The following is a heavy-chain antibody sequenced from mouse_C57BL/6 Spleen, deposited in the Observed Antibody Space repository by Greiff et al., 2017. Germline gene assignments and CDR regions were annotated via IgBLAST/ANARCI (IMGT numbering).Heavy chain of an antibody. V-gene: IGHV1-62-2*01. CDR2: FYPGSGSI. D-gene: IGHD1-1*01. J-gene: IGHJ1*03. Sequence: QVQLQQSGAELVKPGASVKLSCKASGYTFTEYTIYWVKQRPGQGLEWIGWFYPGSGSITYNEKFKDKATLTADKSSSTVYMELSRLTSEDSAVYYCARHEDGITTGRGYFDVWGTGTTVTVSS. CDR3: ARHEDGITTGRGYFDV. CDR1: GYTFTEYT.